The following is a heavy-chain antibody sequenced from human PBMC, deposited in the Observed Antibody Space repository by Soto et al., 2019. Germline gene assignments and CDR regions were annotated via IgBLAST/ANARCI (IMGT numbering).Heavy chain of an antibody. CDR1: GFTFSNAW. V-gene: IGHV3-15*01. D-gene: IGHD3-22*01. Sequence: GGSLRLSCAAPGFTFSNAWMSWVRQAPGKGLEWVGRIKSKTDGGTTDYAAPVKGRFTISRDDSKNTLYLQMNSLKTEDTAVYYCTTVSDDSSGHLTWAPLYYFDYWGQGTLVTVSS. CDR2: IKSKTDGGTT. CDR3: TTVSDDSSGHLTWAPLYYFDY. J-gene: IGHJ4*02.